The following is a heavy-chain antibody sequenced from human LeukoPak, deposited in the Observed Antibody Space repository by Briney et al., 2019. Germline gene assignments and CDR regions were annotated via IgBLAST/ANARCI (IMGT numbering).Heavy chain of an antibody. CDR1: GGTFSSYA. D-gene: IGHD1-26*01. J-gene: IGHJ3*02. Sequence: GGSVNVSCKASGGTFSSYAISWVRQAPGQGLEWMGRIIAIFGIANYAQKFQGRVTTTADKSTSTAYMELSSLRSEDTAVYYCARELIGGIVGATDDAFDIWGQGTMVTVSS. V-gene: IGHV1-69*04. CDR2: IIAIFGIA. CDR3: ARELIGGIVGATDDAFDI.